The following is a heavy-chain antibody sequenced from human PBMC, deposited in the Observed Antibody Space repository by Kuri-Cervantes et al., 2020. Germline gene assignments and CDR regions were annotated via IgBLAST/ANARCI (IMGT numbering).Heavy chain of an antibody. CDR1: GFTFSSYS. Sequence: GESLKISCAASGFTFSSYSMNWVRQAPGKGLEWVSSISSSSYIYYADSVKGRFTISRDNAKNSLYLQMNSLRAEDTALYYCAKVNYYGDYGGGLDYWGQGTLVTVSS. D-gene: IGHD4-17*01. J-gene: IGHJ4*02. V-gene: IGHV3-21*04. CDR2: ISSSSYI. CDR3: AKVNYYGDYGGGLDY.